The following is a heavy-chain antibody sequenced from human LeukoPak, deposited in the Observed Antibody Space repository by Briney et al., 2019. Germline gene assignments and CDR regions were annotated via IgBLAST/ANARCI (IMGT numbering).Heavy chain of an antibody. CDR1: GFSVSSSY. CDR2: IYSGGST. J-gene: IGHJ1*01. V-gene: IGHV3-53*01. Sequence: HPGGSLRLSCAASGFSVSSSYMSWVRQAPGKGLEWVSGIYSGGSTYYYDAAEGRFTISRSNSDNTLHLQMKSRRAEDTAVYYCARTDETAPAEDFQHWGQGTLVSVCS. D-gene: IGHD2-21*02. CDR3: ARTDETAPAEDFQH.